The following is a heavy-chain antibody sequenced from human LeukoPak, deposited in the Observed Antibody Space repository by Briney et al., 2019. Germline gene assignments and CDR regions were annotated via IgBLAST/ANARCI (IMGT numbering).Heavy chain of an antibody. V-gene: IGHV3-7*01. CDR2: IKQDGSEK. Sequence: PGGSLRLSCAASGFTFSSYWMSWVRQAPGKGPEWVANIKQDGSEKYYVDSVKGRFTISRDNAKNSLYLQMNSLRAEDTAVYYCARVLRYYYDSSTGWFDPCGQGTLVTVSS. CDR3: ARVLRYYYDSSTGWFDP. J-gene: IGHJ5*02. D-gene: IGHD3-22*01. CDR1: GFTFSSYW.